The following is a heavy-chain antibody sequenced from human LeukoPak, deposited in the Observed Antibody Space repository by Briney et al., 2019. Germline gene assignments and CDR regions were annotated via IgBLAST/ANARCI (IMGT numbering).Heavy chain of an antibody. V-gene: IGHV3-74*01. CDR3: ARGQYQLLSDWFDP. CDR1: GFTFSSYW. CDR2: INSDGSST. D-gene: IGHD2-2*01. J-gene: IGHJ5*02. Sequence: GGSLRLSCAASGFTFSSYWMRWVRQAPGKGLVWVSRINSDGSSTSYADSVKGRFTISRDNAKNTLYLQMNSLRAEDTAVYYCARGQYQLLSDWFDPWGQGTLVTVSS.